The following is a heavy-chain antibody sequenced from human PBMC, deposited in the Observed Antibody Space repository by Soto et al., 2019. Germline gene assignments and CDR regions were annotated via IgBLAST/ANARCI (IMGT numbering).Heavy chain of an antibody. CDR2: MNPNSGNT. Sequence: QVQLVQSGAEVKKPGASVKVSCKAPGYTFTSYDIHWVRQATGQGLEWMGWMNPNSGNTGHAQKFQGRVTMTRNTSISTAYMELSSLRSEGTAVYYCATLPRGYYYYMDVWGKGTTVTVSS. V-gene: IGHV1-8*01. J-gene: IGHJ6*03. CDR1: GYTFTSYD. D-gene: IGHD1-26*01. CDR3: ATLPRGYYYYMDV.